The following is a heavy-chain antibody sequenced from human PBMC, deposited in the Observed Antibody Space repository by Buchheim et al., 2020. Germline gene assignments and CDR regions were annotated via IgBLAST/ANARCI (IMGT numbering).Heavy chain of an antibody. D-gene: IGHD6-6*01. V-gene: IGHV1-2*06. CDR1: GYTFTSYD. CDR2: INPNSGGT. J-gene: IGHJ4*02. Sequence: QVQLVQSGAEVKKPGASVKVSCKASGYTFTSYDINWVRQATGQGLEWMGRINPNSGGTTYAQKFQGRVTMTRDTSISTAYMELSRLRSDDTAVYYCARSDIAAGDFDYWGQGTL. CDR3: ARSDIAAGDFDY.